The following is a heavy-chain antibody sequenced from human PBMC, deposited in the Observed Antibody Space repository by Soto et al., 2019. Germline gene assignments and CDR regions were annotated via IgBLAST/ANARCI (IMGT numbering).Heavy chain of an antibody. V-gene: IGHV1-46*01. D-gene: IGHD3-3*01. CDR3: ARDYDFWSGYRKPAYYYYYYGMDV. Sequence: PGGSLRLSCAASGFAFSSYEMNWVRQAPGKGLEWMGVINPSGGSTSYAQKFQGRVTMTRDTSTSTVYMELSSLRSEDTAVYYCARDYDFWSGYRKPAYYYYYYGMDVWGQGTTVTVSS. CDR1: GFAFSSYE. J-gene: IGHJ6*02. CDR2: INPSGGST.